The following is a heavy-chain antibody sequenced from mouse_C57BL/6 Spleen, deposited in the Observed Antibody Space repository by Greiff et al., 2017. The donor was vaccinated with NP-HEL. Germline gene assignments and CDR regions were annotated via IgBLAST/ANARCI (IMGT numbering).Heavy chain of an antibody. CDR1: GYAFSSSW. V-gene: IGHV1-82*01. CDR3: ARGPTVVPYFDY. J-gene: IGHJ2*01. Sequence: QVQLQQSGPELVKPGASVKISCKASGYAFSSSWLNWVKQRPGQGLEWIGRIYPGDGATNYNGKFKGKATLTADKSSSTAYMPLRSLTSEDSAVYFCARGPTVVPYFDYWGKGTTLTVSS. D-gene: IGHD1-1*01. CDR2: IYPGDGAT.